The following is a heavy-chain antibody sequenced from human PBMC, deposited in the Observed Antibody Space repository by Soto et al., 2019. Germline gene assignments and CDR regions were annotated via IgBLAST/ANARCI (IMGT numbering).Heavy chain of an antibody. J-gene: IGHJ5*02. CDR2: INHSGST. D-gene: IGHD2-15*01. Sequence: KTSETLSLTCAVYGGSFSGYYWSWIRQPPGKGLEWIGEINHSGSTNYNPSLKSRVTISVDTSKNQFSLKLSSVTAADTAVYYCARCQDIVVVVAATPGCHWFDPWGQGTLVTVSS. CDR3: ARCQDIVVVVAATPGCHWFDP. CDR1: GGSFSGYY. V-gene: IGHV4-34*01.